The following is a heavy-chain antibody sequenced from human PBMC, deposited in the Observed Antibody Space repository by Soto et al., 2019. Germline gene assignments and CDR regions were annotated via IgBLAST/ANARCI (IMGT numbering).Heavy chain of an antibody. J-gene: IGHJ5*02. Sequence: QLQLQESGSGLVKPSQTLSLTCAVSGGSISSGGYSWSWIRQPPGKGLEWIGYIYHSGSTYYNPSLKSRVTISVDRSKNQFSLKLSSVTAADTAVYYCARSYCSGGSCPYNWFDPWGQGTLVTVSS. D-gene: IGHD2-15*01. CDR2: IYHSGST. V-gene: IGHV4-30-2*01. CDR3: ARSYCSGGSCPYNWFDP. CDR1: GGSISSGGYS.